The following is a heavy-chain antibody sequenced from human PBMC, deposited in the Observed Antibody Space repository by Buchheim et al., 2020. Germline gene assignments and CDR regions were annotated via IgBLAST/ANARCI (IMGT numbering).Heavy chain of an antibody. J-gene: IGHJ6*02. CDR2: TRQDGSEN. Sequence: EVRLVESGGDLVQPGGSLRLSCAASGFTFSDYWMRWVRQAPGKGLEWVANTRQDGSENYYVDSLMGLLTISRDNAKKLLYLQMNSLRAEDTAVYYCARGGTWDSYYFGMDVWGQGTT. CDR1: GFTFSDYW. CDR3: ARGGTWDSYYFGMDV. D-gene: IGHD2-15*01. V-gene: IGHV3-7*01.